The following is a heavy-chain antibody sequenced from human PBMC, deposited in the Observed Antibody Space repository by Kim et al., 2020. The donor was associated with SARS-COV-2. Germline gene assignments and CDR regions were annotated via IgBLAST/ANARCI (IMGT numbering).Heavy chain of an antibody. D-gene: IGHD3-9*01. CDR2: FYYSGTT. Sequence: SDTLSLTCTVSGVSISSDSYYWGWIRQPPGKGLEWIGSFYYSGTTHYNPSLKSRVTIVADTSKNQLSLNLTSVTAADTAMYYCVRGLGATGTRFYYYYAMDVWGQGTTVTVSS. J-gene: IGHJ6*02. V-gene: IGHV4-39*01. CDR1: GVSISSDSYY. CDR3: VRGLGATGTRFYYYYAMDV.